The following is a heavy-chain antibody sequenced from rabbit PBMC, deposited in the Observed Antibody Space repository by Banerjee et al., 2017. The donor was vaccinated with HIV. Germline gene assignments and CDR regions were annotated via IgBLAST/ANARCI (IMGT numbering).Heavy chain of an antibody. Sequence: QLKATGGGLVQPGGSLTLSCKASGFDISSYNMQWVRQAPGKGLEWIGCISARKGSANYASWVNGRFTISSDNARNTVDLQMNSLTAADTATYFCARRIVSGADNLWGPGTLVTVS. V-gene: IGHV1S7*01. CDR2: ISARKGSA. D-gene: IGHD4-1*01. CDR1: GFDISSYN. CDR3: ARRIVSGADNL. J-gene: IGHJ4*01.